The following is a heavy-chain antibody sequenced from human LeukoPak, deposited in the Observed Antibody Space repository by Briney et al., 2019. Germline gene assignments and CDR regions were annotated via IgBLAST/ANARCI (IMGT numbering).Heavy chain of an antibody. CDR1: GFTFSIHG. CDR2: IGVSGIHT. J-gene: IGHJ6*03. Sequence: GGSLRLSCAASGFTFSIHGMNWVRQAPGKGLEWVSGIGVSGIHTYFADSVKGRFSISRDDSKNTVYLQMNSLRAEDTAVYYCARGAALYYYYYMDVWGKGTTVTISS. V-gene: IGHV3-23*01. CDR3: ARGAALYYYYYMDV.